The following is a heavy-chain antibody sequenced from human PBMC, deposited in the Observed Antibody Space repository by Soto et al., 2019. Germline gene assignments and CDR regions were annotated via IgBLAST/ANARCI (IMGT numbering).Heavy chain of an antibody. J-gene: IGHJ4*02. V-gene: IGHV4-59*01. CDR2: VYNSGST. Sequence: SETLSLTCTVSGGSISSNYWTWIRQPPGKGLEWIGYVYNSGSTNYNPSLKSRVTISEDTSKSQFSLKVNSMTAADTAVYYCARYRREAAAGYTLDYWGQGILVTVS. CDR3: ARYRREAAAGYTLDY. CDR1: GGSISSNY. D-gene: IGHD6-13*01.